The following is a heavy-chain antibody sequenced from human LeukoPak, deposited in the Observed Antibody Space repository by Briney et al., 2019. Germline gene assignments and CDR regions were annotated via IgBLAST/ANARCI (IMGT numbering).Heavy chain of an antibody. J-gene: IGHJ6*02. CDR3: ARDLYGDRDYGMDV. CDR2: ISSSSTYI. Sequence: XXXSSISSSSTYIYYADSVKGRFTISRDNAKNSLCLQMNSLRAEDTAVYYCARDLYGDRDYGMDVWGQGTTVTVSS. V-gene: IGHV3-21*01. D-gene: IGHD4-17*01.